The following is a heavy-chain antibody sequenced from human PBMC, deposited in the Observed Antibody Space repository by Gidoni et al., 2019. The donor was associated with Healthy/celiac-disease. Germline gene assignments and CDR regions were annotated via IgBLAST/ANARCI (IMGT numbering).Heavy chain of an antibody. CDR1: GFTFSSYS. V-gene: IGHV3-48*01. CDR2: ISSSSSTI. D-gene: IGHD3-22*01. Sequence: EVQLVESGGGLVQPGGSLRLSCAASGFTFSSYSMNWVRQAPGKGLEWVSYISSSSSTIYYADSVKGRFTIARDNAKNSLYLQMNSLRAEDTAVYYCARSDYYDSSGYEFDYWGQGTLVTVSS. J-gene: IGHJ4*02. CDR3: ARSDYYDSSGYEFDY.